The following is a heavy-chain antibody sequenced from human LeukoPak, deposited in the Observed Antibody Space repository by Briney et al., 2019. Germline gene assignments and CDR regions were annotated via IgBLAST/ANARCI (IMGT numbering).Heavy chain of an antibody. CDR2: IYTSGST. J-gene: IGHJ4*02. V-gene: IGHV4-4*07. CDR1: GGSISSYY. CDR3: ARVGGGSGSYYPFFDY. D-gene: IGHD3-10*01. Sequence: SETLSLTCTVSGGSISSYYWSWIRQPAGKGLEWIGRIYTSGSTNYNPSLKSRVTMSVDTSKNQFSLKLSSVTAADTAVYYCARVGGGSGSYYPFFDYWGQGTLVTVSS.